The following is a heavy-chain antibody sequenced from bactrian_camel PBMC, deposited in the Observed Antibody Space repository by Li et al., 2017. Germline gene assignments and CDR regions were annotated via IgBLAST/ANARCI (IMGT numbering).Heavy chain of an antibody. CDR1: GYTYNGYC. V-gene: IGHV3-2*01. CDR3: ATDMYYSGGYFRPDFAY. CDR2: LDVDGKT. Sequence: VQLVESGGGLVQAGGSLKLSCVASGYTYNGYCKGWFRQVRGKGREAIAQLDVDGKTMYDDSVRGRFTISEDNAKNTLYLQMNSLKPEDTAMYYCATDMYYSGGYFRPDFAYWGQGTQVTVS. D-gene: IGHD2*01. J-gene: IGHJ6*01.